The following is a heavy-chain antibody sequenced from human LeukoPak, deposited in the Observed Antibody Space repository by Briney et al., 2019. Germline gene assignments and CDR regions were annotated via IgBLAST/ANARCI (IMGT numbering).Heavy chain of an antibody. D-gene: IGHD4-23*01. V-gene: IGHV3-53*01. CDR2: IYSGGST. CDR3: ARQTTVVTEFDY. CDR1: GFTVSSNY. J-gene: IGHJ4*02. Sequence: PGGSLRLSCAASGFTVSSNYMSWVRQAPGRGLEWVSVIYSGGSTYYADSVKGRFTISRDNSKNTLYLQMNSLRAEDTAVYFCARQTTVVTEFDYWGQGTLVTVSS.